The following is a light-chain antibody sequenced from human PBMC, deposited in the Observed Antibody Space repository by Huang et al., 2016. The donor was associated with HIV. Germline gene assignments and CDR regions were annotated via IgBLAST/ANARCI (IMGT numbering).Light chain of an antibody. CDR1: QRILYNSDKKNY. V-gene: IGKV4-1*01. Sequence: DIVMTQSPDSLAVSLGERATINCKASQRILYNSDKKNYLACYQQKPGQPPKLLIYCASTRESGVPDRFSGSGSGTDFTLTISSLQAGDVAVYYCQQYYGSPPTFGQGTKVEIK. CDR2: CAS. J-gene: IGKJ1*01. CDR3: QQYYGSPPT.